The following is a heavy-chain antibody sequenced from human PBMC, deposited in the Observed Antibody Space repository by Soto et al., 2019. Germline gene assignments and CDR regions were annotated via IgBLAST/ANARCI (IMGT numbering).Heavy chain of an antibody. CDR2: ISSSSSTI. D-gene: IGHD3-16*02. CDR1: GFTFSSYS. Sequence: GGSLRLSCAASGFTFSSYSMNWVRQAPGKGLEWVSYISSSSSTIYYADSVTGRFTISRDNAKNPLYLQMNSLRDEDTAVYYCAREIMITFGGVIAPAYGMDVWGQGTTVTVSS. CDR3: AREIMITFGGVIAPAYGMDV. V-gene: IGHV3-48*02. J-gene: IGHJ6*02.